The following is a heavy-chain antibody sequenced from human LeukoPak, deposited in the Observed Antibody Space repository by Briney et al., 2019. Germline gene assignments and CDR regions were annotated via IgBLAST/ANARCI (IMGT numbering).Heavy chain of an antibody. CDR2: FNSDGRST. CDR3: ARGRYYLDS. J-gene: IGHJ4*02. V-gene: IGHV3-74*01. Sequence: GGSLRLSCAASGFMFSSNWMSWVRQAPGKGLVWVSRFNSDGRSTYYADSVKGRFTISRDNAKNTLYLQMNSLRAEDTAVYYCARGRYYLDSWGQGTLVTVSS. D-gene: IGHD4-17*01. CDR1: GFMFSSNW.